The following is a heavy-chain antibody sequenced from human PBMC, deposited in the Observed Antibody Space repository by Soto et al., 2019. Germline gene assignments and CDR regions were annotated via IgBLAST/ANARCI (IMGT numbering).Heavy chain of an antibody. CDR3: ASTAWNYVTAGDY. CDR2: TYYRSRHYT. J-gene: IGHJ4*02. Sequence: QVQLQQSGPGLVKPSQTLSLTCAISGDSVSSNSAAWNWIRQSPSRGLEWLGRTYYRSRHYTDYAGSVKSRIAINTDTSKHQFSLQLNSVTPEDTAVYYCASTAWNYVTAGDYWGQGMLVTVSS. V-gene: IGHV6-1*01. CDR1: GDSVSSNSAA. D-gene: IGHD1-7*01.